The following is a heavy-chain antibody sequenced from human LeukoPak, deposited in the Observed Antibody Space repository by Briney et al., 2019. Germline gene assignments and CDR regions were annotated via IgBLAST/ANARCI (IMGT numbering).Heavy chain of an antibody. Sequence: ASVKVSCKASGYTFTSYDINWVRQATGQGLEWMGWMNPNSGNTGYAQKFQGRVTITRNTSISKAYMELRSMRSEDTAGYYCARGPGRVYQLLLTWVYYYYYMDVWGKGTTVTVSS. CDR3: ARGPGRVYQLLLTWVYYYYYMDV. V-gene: IGHV1-8*03. CDR2: MNPNSGNT. D-gene: IGHD2-2*01. J-gene: IGHJ6*03. CDR1: GYTFTSYD.